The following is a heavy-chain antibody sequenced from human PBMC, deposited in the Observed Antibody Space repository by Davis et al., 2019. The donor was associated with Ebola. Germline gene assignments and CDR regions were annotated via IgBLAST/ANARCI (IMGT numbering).Heavy chain of an antibody. D-gene: IGHD3-22*01. CDR1: GYSFTSYW. J-gene: IGHJ6*02. CDR2: IYPGDSDT. Sequence: GESLKISCKGSGYSFTSYWIGWVRQMPGKGLEWMGIIYPGDSDTRYSPSFQGQVTISADKSISTAYLQWSSLKASDTAMYYCARQAADSSGYHYYYYYGMDVWGQGTTVTVSS. CDR3: ARQAADSSGYHYYYYYGMDV. V-gene: IGHV5-51*01.